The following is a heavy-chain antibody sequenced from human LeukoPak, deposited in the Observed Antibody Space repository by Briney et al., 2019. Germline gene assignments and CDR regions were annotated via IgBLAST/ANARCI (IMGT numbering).Heavy chain of an antibody. CDR3: ARGYGYGFDY. CDR2: TYYRSKWYD. V-gene: IGHV6-1*01. D-gene: IGHD5-18*01. CDR1: GDSLSSNSAA. Sequence: SQTLSLTCALSGDSLSSNSAAWNWIRQSPSRGLEWLGRTYYRSKWYDHYAVSVKGRVTVNPDTSKNQFSLQLSSVTPEDTAVYYCARGYGYGFDYWGQGTLVTVSS. J-gene: IGHJ4*02.